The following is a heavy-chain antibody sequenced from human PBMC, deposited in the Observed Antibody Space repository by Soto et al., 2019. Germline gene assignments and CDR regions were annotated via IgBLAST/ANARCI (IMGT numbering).Heavy chain of an antibody. Sequence: EVQLVESGGGLVKPGGSLRLSCAASGFTFSSYSMNWVRQAPGKGLEWVSSISSSSSYIYYADSVKGRFTISRDNAKKSLDLQMKRLRAEDTDVYYCAGGYYGSGSYLDYWGQGTLCTVSS. J-gene: IGHJ4*02. D-gene: IGHD3-10*01. V-gene: IGHV3-21*01. CDR3: AGGYYGSGSYLDY. CDR2: ISSSSSYI. CDR1: GFTFSSYS.